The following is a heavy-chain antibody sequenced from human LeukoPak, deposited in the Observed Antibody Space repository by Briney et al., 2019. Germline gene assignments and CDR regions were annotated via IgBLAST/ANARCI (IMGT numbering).Heavy chain of an antibody. J-gene: IGHJ6*02. CDR1: GFTFSSYA. Sequence: GGSLRLSCSASGFTFSSYAMVWVRQAPGEGLEYVSAISSNGGSTYYADSVKGRFTISRDNSKNTLYLQMSSLRAEDTAVFYCVKVLGRCCSGGSCSGYYHMDVWGQGTTVTVSS. V-gene: IGHV3-64D*06. CDR2: ISSNGGST. D-gene: IGHD2-15*01. CDR3: VKVLGRCCSGGSCSGYYHMDV.